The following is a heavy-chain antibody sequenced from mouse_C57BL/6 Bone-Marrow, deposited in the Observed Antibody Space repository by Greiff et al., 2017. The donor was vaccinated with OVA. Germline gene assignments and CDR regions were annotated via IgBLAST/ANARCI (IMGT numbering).Heavy chain of an antibody. CDR2: FYPGSGSI. D-gene: IGHD1-1*01. J-gene: IGHJ2*01. CDR1: GYTFTEYT. Sequence: VQLQQSGAELVKPGASVKLSCKASGYTFTEYTIHWVKQRSGQGLEWIGWFYPGSGSIKYNEKFKDKATLTADKSSSTVYMELSRLTSEDSAVYFCARHEIGPYYYGSSYLYFDYWGQGTTLTVSS. CDR3: ARHEIGPYYYGSSYLYFDY. V-gene: IGHV1-62-2*01.